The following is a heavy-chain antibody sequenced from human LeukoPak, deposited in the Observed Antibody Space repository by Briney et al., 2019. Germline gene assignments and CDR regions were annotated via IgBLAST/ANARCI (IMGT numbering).Heavy chain of an antibody. V-gene: IGHV4-59*01. CDR3: ARGEWEIGLFFDY. D-gene: IGHD1-26*01. Sequence: SETLSLTCTVSGDSISSYYWNWIRQPPGKGLEWIGYIYYSGSTDYNPSLKSRVTISLDTSKNQFSMKLSSVTAADTAVYYCARGEWEIGLFFDYWGQGTLVTVSS. CDR2: IYYSGST. J-gene: IGHJ4*02. CDR1: GDSISSYY.